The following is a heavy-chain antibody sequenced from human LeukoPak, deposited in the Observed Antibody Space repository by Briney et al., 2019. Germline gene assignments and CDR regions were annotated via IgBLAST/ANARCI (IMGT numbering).Heavy chain of an antibody. Sequence: PGGSLRLSCVASGFTFTSYDMCWVRQAPGKGLKWVSGISNGADRAYYADSVKGRFTISRDNSKNTLYLQMDSLRAEDTAVYFCAKDSPRSSGWFYFDYWGQGALVTVSS. D-gene: IGHD6-19*01. CDR1: GFTFTSYD. V-gene: IGHV3-23*01. CDR3: AKDSPRSSGWFYFDY. J-gene: IGHJ4*02. CDR2: ISNGADRA.